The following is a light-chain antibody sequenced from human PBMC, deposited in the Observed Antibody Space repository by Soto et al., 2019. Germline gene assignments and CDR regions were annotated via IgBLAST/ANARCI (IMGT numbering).Light chain of an antibody. CDR1: QSVSSNY. CDR2: GAS. CDR3: QQYGSSPTT. J-gene: IGKJ1*01. V-gene: IGKV3-20*01. Sequence: EIVMTQSPATPSLSPLVRSTLSFGSVQSVSSNYFAWYQQKPGQPPRLLIYGASSRATGIPDRFSGSGSGTDFTLTISRLEPEDFAVFYCQQYGSSPTTFGQGTKVDI.